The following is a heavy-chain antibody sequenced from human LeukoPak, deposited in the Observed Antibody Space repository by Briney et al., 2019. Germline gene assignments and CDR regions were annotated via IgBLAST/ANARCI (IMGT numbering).Heavy chain of an antibody. J-gene: IGHJ4*02. Sequence: GRSLRLSCAASGFTFSSYAMHWVRQAPGKGLEWVAVISYDGSNKYYADSVKGRFTISRDNSKNTLYLQMNSLRAEDTAVYYCAREALRYFDWSRGGSFDYWGQGTLVTVSS. D-gene: IGHD3-9*01. CDR2: ISYDGSNK. CDR3: AREALRYFDWSRGGSFDY. V-gene: IGHV3-30-3*01. CDR1: GFTFSSYA.